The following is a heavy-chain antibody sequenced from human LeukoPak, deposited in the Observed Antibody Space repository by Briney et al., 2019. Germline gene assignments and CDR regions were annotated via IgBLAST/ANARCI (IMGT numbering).Heavy chain of an antibody. V-gene: IGHV1-18*01. CDR1: GYTFTSYG. D-gene: IGHD5-18*01. CDR3: ARSPVRYSYGYHAFDI. J-gene: IGHJ3*02. CDR2: ISAYNGNT. Sequence: GASVKVSCKASGYTFTSYGISWVRQAPGQGLEWMGWISAYNGNTNYAQKLQGRVTMTTDTSTSTAYMELSRLRSDDTAVYYCARSPVRYSYGYHAFDIWGQGTMVTVSS.